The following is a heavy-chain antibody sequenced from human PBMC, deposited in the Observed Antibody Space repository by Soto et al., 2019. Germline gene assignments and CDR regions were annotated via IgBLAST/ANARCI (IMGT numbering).Heavy chain of an antibody. D-gene: IGHD1-26*01. Sequence: PGGSLGLSCTGSGFTFGNYGMHWVRQAPGKGLEWVASTSYDGNNKYYADSLKGRFTISRDNSKKMVYLQMTSLGPEDTAVYYCAKGGRSARDIDYWGQGALVTVSS. CDR2: TSYDGNNK. J-gene: IGHJ4*02. CDR3: AKGGRSARDIDY. CDR1: GFTFGNYG. V-gene: IGHV3-30*18.